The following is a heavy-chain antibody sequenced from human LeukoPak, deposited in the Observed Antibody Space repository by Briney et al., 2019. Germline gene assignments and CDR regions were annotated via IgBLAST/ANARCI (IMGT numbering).Heavy chain of an antibody. J-gene: IGHJ5*02. CDR2: IHPNSDNI. CDR1: RYTFTGCF. D-gene: IGHD3-16*01. V-gene: IGHV1-2*02. CDR3: AISAYNYGYVYFDR. Sequence: GSSVKVSCKASRYTFTGCFIHYVRQAPGQGLEWMGWIHPNSDNIRYSETFKDRVTMTRDTSTNTAYTELSWLRSDDTAVSYCAISAYNYGYVYFDRGGQATLV.